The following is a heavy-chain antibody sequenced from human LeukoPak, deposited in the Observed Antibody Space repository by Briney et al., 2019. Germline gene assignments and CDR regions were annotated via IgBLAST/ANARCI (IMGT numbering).Heavy chain of an antibody. CDR2: IIPILGIA. Sequence: SVKVSCKASGGTFSSYAISWVRQAPGQGLEWMGRIIPILGIANYAQKFQGRVTITADKSTSTAYMELSSLRSEDTAVYYCARVYSSSWYNAFDIWGQGTMVTVSS. J-gene: IGHJ3*02. D-gene: IGHD6-13*01. CDR3: ARVYSSSWYNAFDI. V-gene: IGHV1-69*04. CDR1: GGTFSSYA.